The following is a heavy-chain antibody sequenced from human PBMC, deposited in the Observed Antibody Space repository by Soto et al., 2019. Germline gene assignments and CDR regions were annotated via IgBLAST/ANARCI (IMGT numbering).Heavy chain of an antibody. CDR3: ARRRGYSYGHYAFDI. J-gene: IGHJ3*02. D-gene: IGHD5-18*01. V-gene: IGHV5-51*01. CDR1: GYSFTSYW. CDR2: IYPGDSDT. Sequence: PGESLKISCKGSGYSFTSYWIGWVRQMPGKGLEWVGIIYPGDSDTRYSPSFQGQVTISADKSISTAYLQWSSLKASDTAMYYCARRRGYSYGHYAFDIWGQGTMVTVSS.